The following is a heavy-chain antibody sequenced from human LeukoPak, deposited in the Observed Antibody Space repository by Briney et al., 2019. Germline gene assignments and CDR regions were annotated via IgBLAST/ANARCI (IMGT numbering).Heavy chain of an antibody. CDR1: CGSFICYY. CDR3: ARCLESSVSGYFDY. J-gene: IGHJ4*02. D-gene: IGHD3-22*01. CDR2: INHRGST. Sequence: KPSDTMSLTCAFYCGSFICYYWSWLPPPPGKGPDRVGEINHRGSTNYNPSLKSRVTISVDTSKTQFSLKLSSVTAAYSSVYYCARCLESSVSGYFDYWGQGTLVTVSS. V-gene: IGHV4-34*01.